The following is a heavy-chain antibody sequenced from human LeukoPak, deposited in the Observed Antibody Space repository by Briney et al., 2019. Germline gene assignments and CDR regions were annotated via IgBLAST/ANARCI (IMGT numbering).Heavy chain of an antibody. V-gene: IGHV3-23*01. D-gene: IGHD5-18*01. CDR3: AKRVAASSGANDY. J-gene: IGHJ4*02. Sequence: GGSLRLSCAASGFTISSYAMNWVRQAPGKGLEWVSAISAAGGSTYYADSVKGRFTISRDNSKDTLYLQMNSLRAEDTAVYYCAKRVAASSGANDYWGQGTLVTVSS. CDR1: GFTISSYA. CDR2: ISAAGGST.